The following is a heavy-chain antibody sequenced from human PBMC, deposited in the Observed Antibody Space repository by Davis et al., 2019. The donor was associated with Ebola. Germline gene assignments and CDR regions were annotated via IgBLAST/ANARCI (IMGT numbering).Heavy chain of an antibody. V-gene: IGHV3-66*01. CDR2: IYDHST. CDR3: ARDKEAAANYGMDV. J-gene: IGHJ6*02. D-gene: IGHD6-25*01. CDR1: GFTVSSNH. Sequence: GESLKISCAASGFTVSSNHMSWVRQAPGKGLEWVSVIYDHSTAYAESVKGRFTIPRANSKHTVYLQMNSLRAEDTAVYYCARDKEAAANYGMDVWGQGTTVTVSS.